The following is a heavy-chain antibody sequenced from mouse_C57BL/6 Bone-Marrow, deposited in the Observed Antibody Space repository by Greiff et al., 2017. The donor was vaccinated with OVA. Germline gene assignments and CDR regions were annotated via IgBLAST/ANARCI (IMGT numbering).Heavy chain of an antibody. CDR1: GYTFTSYW. CDR2: IDPSDSET. V-gene: IGHV1-52*01. Sequence: QVQLKQPGAELVRPGSSVKLSCKASGYTFTSYWMHWVKQRPIQGLEWIGNIDPSDSETHYNQKFKDKATLTVDKSSSTAYMQLSSLTSEDSAVYYCARSGEYCDYWGQGTTLTVSS. J-gene: IGHJ2*01. CDR3: ARSGEYCDY.